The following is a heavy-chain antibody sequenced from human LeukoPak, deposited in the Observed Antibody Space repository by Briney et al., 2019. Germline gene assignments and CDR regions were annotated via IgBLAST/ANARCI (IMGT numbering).Heavy chain of an antibody. V-gene: IGHV4-34*01. CDR2: INHSGST. J-gene: IGHJ6*03. CDR3: ARTTEAHSWRTRYYDYYMDV. CDR1: GGSFSGYY. Sequence: SETLSLTCALYGGSFSGYYWSWLRQPPGKGLEWIGEINHSGSTKYNPSLKSRVTISVDTSKNQFSLKLSSVTAADTAVYYCARTTEAHSWRTRYYDYYMDVWGKGTTVTISS. D-gene: IGHD6-13*01.